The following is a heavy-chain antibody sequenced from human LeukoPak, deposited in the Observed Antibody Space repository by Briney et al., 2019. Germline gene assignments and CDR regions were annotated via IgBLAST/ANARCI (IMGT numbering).Heavy chain of an antibody. CDR2: INSDGSST. D-gene: IGHD5/OR15-5a*01. CDR3: AKDVQLYAASAEFDY. Sequence: HTGGSLRLSCAASGFTFSSYWMHWVRQAPGKGLVWVSRINSDGSSTSYADSVKGRFTISRDNSKNTLYLQMNSLRAEDTAVYYCAKDVQLYAASAEFDYWGQGTLVTVSS. V-gene: IGHV3-74*01. J-gene: IGHJ4*02. CDR1: GFTFSSYW.